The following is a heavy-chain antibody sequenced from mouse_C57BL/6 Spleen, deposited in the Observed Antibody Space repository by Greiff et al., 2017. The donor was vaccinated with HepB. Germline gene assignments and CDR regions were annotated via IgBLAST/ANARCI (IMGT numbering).Heavy chain of an antibody. CDR1: GFTFSDYG. J-gene: IGHJ4*01. CDR2: ISSGSSTI. D-gene: IGHD2-4*01. CDR3: ARNDYAYYFAMGY. Sequence: EVKLEESGGGLVKPGGSLKLSCAASGFTFSDYGMHWVRQAPEKGLEWVAYISSGSSTIYYADTVKGRFTISRDNAKNTLFLQMTSLRSEDTAMYYCARNDYAYYFAMGYWGQGTSVTVSS. V-gene: IGHV5-17*01.